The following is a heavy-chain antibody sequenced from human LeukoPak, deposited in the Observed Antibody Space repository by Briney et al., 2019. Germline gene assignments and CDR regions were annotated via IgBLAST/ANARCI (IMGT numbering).Heavy chain of an antibody. CDR3: AKVMVVTAIIDY. CDR1: GFTFSDYY. Sequence: GGSLRLSCVASGFTFSDYYMTWIRQAPGKGLEYVSHISRSGSTLYYGDSVTGRFTISRDNAKNSLYLQMNSLRAEDTAVYYCAKVMVVTAIIDYWGQGTLVTVSS. J-gene: IGHJ4*02. CDR2: ISRSGSTL. V-gene: IGHV3-11*01. D-gene: IGHD2-21*02.